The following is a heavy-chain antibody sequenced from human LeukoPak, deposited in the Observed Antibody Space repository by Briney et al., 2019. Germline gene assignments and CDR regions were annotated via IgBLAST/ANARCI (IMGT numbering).Heavy chain of an antibody. D-gene: IGHD1-1*01. V-gene: IGHV3-33*06. CDR3: AKGQQTGTFGY. Sequence: GGSLRLSCAASGFTFSSYGMHWFRQAPGKGLEWVAVIWHDGSNKYYADSVKGQFTISRDNSKNTLYLQMNSLRAEDTAVYYCAKGQQTGTFGYWGQGTLVTVS. CDR1: GFTFSSYG. J-gene: IGHJ4*02. CDR2: IWHDGSNK.